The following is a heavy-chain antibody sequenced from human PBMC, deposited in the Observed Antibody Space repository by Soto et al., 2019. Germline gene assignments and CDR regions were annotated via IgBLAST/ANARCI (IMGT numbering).Heavy chain of an antibody. V-gene: IGHV4-61*01. J-gene: IGHJ5*02. CDR1: GGSVSSGSYY. CDR3: AREHYDSSGYLNWFDP. CDR2: IYYSGST. D-gene: IGHD3-22*01. Sequence: ETLSLTCTVSGGSVSSGSYYWSWIRQPPGKGLEWIGYIYYSGSTNYNPSLKSRVTISVDTSKNQFSLKLSSVTAADTAVYYCAREHYDSSGYLNWFDPWGQGTLVTVSS.